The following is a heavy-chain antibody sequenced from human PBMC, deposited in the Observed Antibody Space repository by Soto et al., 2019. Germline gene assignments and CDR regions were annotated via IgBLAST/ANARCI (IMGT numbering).Heavy chain of an antibody. D-gene: IGHD1-1*01. V-gene: IGHV1-8*01. CDR2: MNPNSGNT. Sequence: QVQLVQSGAEVKKPGASVKVSCKASGYTFTSYDINWVRQVAGQGPEWMGWMNPNSGNTGYAQKFQGRATMTRNTSFSTAYMDLSSLTSDDTAVYYCAIRHDGRQSSMDVWGQGTTVTVSS. CDR1: GYTFTSYD. J-gene: IGHJ6*02. CDR3: AIRHDGRQSSMDV.